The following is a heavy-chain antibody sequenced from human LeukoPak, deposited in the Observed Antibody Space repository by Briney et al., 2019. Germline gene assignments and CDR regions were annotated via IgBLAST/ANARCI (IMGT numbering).Heavy chain of an antibody. CDR1: GGSISNYH. D-gene: IGHD3-10*01. Sequence: PSETLSLTCTVSGGSISNYHWSWFRQPPGTGLEWLGYIEYSGGTTYNSSLKSRVTISVDTSKNQFSLKLNSVTAADTAVYYCARVKYSSGSTSSWFDPWGQGTPVAVSS. J-gene: IGHJ5*02. CDR3: ARVKYSSGSTSSWFDP. CDR2: IEYSGGT. V-gene: IGHV4-59*08.